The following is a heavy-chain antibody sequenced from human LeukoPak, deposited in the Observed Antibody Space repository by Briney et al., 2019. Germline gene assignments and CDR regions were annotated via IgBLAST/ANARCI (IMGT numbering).Heavy chain of an antibody. Sequence: GGSLRLSCAASGFNVSSNYMTWVRQAPGKGLEWVSVIYSGGSTDYADSVKGRFTISRDKSKNTVYVQMSSLRTEDTAVYYCASGSKDDYYYGMDVWGQGTTVTVSS. V-gene: IGHV3-53*01. J-gene: IGHJ6*02. CDR1: GFNVSSNY. CDR3: ASGSKDDYYYGMDV. CDR2: IYSGGST. D-gene: IGHD5-24*01.